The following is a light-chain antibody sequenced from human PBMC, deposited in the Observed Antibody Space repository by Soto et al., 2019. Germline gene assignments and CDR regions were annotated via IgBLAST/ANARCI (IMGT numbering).Light chain of an antibody. CDR2: DAF. V-gene: IGKV3-11*01. Sequence: EIVLTQSPATLSLSPGERATLSCRASQRVSSYLAWHQQKPGQAPRLLIYDAFNRATGIPARFSGSGSGTDFALTIGSLEPEDFAVYYCQQRSNWPPEYTFGQGTKLEIK. CDR1: QRVSSY. CDR3: QQRSNWPPEYT. J-gene: IGKJ2*01.